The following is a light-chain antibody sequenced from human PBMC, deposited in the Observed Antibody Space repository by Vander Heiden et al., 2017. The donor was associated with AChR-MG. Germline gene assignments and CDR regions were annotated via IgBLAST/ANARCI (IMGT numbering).Light chain of an antibody. J-gene: IGKJ4*01. Sequence: DIQMTQSPSSLSASVGDRVTITCQASQDINNYLNWYQQEPGKAPKLLIYDASNLETGVPSRFSGSGSGTDFTFTISSLQPEDIATYYCQQYDNLPLGFGGGTKVEIK. V-gene: IGKV1-33*01. CDR1: QDINNY. CDR2: DAS. CDR3: QQYDNLPLG.